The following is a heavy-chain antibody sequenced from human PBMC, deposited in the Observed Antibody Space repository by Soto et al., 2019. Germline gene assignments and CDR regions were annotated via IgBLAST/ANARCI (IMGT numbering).Heavy chain of an antibody. J-gene: IGHJ3*02. CDR2: MNPKSGGA. CDR1: GYTFTDYY. Sequence: ASVKVSCKTSGYTFTDYYTHWVRQAPGQGLEWMGWMNPKSGGAYFAQKFQGRVTLTRDTSIGTAYIEVNSLTSDDTAVYFCTRENIENSDGLYGAFDIWGQGTTVTVSS. D-gene: IGHD5-18*01. CDR3: TRENIENSDGLYGAFDI. V-gene: IGHV1-2*02.